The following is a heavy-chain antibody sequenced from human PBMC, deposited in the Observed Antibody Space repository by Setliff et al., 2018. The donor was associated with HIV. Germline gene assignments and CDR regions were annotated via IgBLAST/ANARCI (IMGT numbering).Heavy chain of an antibody. J-gene: IGHJ4*02. V-gene: IGHV4-4*08. CDR3: ARGSFIGDYYYFDY. CDR1: GGSIPGYH. CDR2: IHMNGNS. Sequence: SETLSLTCSVFGGSIPGYHWCWIRQSPGKGLEWIGFIHMNGNSVYNPSLKSRVTLSGDASKNQFSLKLSSVTAADTAVYYCARGSFIGDYYYFDYWGQGTLVTLSS. D-gene: IGHD3-10*01.